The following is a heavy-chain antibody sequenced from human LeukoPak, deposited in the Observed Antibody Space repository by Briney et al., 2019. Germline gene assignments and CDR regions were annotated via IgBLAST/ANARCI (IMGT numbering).Heavy chain of an antibody. V-gene: IGHV4-59*01. CDR2: IYNSGSA. Sequence: PSETLSLTCAVSGGSISGYCWSWIRQPPGKGLEWIGYIYNSGSANCNPSLKSRVTISVDTSKNQFSLQPSSVTAADTAVYYCTRDFIGAAANWYFHLWGRGTLVTVSS. J-gene: IGHJ2*01. CDR1: GGSISGYC. CDR3: TRDFIGAAANWYFHL. D-gene: IGHD6-13*01.